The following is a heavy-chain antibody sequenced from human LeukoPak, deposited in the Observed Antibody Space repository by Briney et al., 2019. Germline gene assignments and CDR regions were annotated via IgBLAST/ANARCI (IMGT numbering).Heavy chain of an antibody. J-gene: IGHJ3*02. V-gene: IGHV4-34*01. D-gene: IGHD2-15*01. Sequence: SETLSLTCAVYGGSFSGYYWSWIRQPPGKGLEWIGEINHSGSTNYNPSLKSRVTISVDKSKNQFSLKLSSVTAADTAVYYCATIGYCSGGSCLPGAFDIWGQGTMVTVSS. CDR2: INHSGST. CDR1: GGSFSGYY. CDR3: ATIGYCSGGSCLPGAFDI.